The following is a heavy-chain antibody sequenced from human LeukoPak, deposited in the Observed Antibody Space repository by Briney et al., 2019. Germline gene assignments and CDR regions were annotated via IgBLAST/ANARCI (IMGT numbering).Heavy chain of an antibody. Sequence: RPSETLSLTCTVSGGSISSSNYDWGWIRQPPGKGLEWIGRIYNSGSTYYNRSLKSRVTIFVATSKNKFSLTVSAVTAADTAVYYCATPSSGYVFYYYGMDGWGEGTTVTVSS. CDR2: IYNSGST. V-gene: IGHV4-39*01. CDR1: GGSISSSNYD. D-gene: IGHD5-12*01. CDR3: ATPSSGYVFYYYGMDG. J-gene: IGHJ6*04.